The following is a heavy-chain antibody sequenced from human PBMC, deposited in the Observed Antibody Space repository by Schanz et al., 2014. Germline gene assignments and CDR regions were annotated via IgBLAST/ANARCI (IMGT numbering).Heavy chain of an antibody. D-gene: IGHD6-13*01. V-gene: IGHV3-23*01. CDR1: EFTFSTDA. Sequence: EVQLLESGGGLIQPGGSLRLSCAASEFTFSTDAMSWVRQAPGKGLVWVSRINGDGSNTNYADSVKGRFTISRDNAKNTLYLQMNSLSAEDTAVYYCAKSQGSSFDSWGQGTLVTVSS. CDR2: INGDGSNT. J-gene: IGHJ4*02. CDR3: AKSQGSSFDS.